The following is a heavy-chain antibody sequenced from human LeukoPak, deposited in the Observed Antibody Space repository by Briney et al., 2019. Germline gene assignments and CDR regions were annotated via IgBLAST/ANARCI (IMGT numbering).Heavy chain of an antibody. D-gene: IGHD3-22*01. Sequence: TGGSLRLSCAASGFTFSSYSMNWVRQAPGKGLEWVSSISSSSSYIYYADSVKGRFTISRDNAKNSLYLQMNSLRAEDTAVYYCARDRRYYYDSSGYSYYFDYWGQGTLVTVSS. CDR3: ARDRRYYYDSSGYSYYFDY. J-gene: IGHJ4*02. CDR1: GFTFSSYS. CDR2: ISSSSSYI. V-gene: IGHV3-21*01.